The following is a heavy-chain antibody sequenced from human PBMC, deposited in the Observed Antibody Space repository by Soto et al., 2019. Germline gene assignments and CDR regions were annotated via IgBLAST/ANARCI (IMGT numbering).Heavy chain of an antibody. V-gene: IGHV3-21*01. CDR1: GFTFSSYS. D-gene: IGHD3-16*02. CDR2: ISSSSSYI. Sequence: GGSLRLSCAASGFTFSSYSMNWVRQAPGKGLEWVSSISSSSSYIYYADSVKGRFTISRDNAKNSLYLQMNSLRAEDTAVYYCARSPYDYVWGSYRRTRVFDYWGQGTLVTVSS. CDR3: ARSPYDYVWGSYRRTRVFDY. J-gene: IGHJ4*02.